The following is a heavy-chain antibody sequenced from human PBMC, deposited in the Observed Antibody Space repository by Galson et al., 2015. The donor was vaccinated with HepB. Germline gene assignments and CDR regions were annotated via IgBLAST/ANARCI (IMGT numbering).Heavy chain of an antibody. V-gene: IGHV3-33*01. J-gene: IGHJ3*02. CDR3: TRDASTDAFDI. Sequence: SLRLSCAASGFTFSRHGMHWVRQAPGKGLEWVAVVWYNGINKYYADSVKGRFTISRDNSKNTLYLEMNGLRAEDTAVYYCTRDASTDAFDIWGQGTMVTVSA. CDR1: GFTFSRHG. CDR2: VWYNGINK.